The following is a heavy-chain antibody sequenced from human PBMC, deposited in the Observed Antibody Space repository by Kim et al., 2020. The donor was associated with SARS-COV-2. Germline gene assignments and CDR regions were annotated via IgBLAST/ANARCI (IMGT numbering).Heavy chain of an antibody. V-gene: IGHV4-34*01. CDR1: GGSFSGYY. CDR2: INHSGST. CDR3: ARGWKGSGSSTRLTPNWFDP. Sequence: SETLSLTCAVYGGSFSGYYWSWIRQPPGKGLEWIGEINHSGSTNYNPSLKSRVTISVDTSKNQFSLKLSSVTAADTAVYYCARGWKGSGSSTRLTPNWFDPWGQGTLVTVSS. D-gene: IGHD3-10*01. J-gene: IGHJ5*02.